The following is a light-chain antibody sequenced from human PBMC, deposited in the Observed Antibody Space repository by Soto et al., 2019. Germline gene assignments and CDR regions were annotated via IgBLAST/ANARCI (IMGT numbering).Light chain of an antibody. CDR1: SSDVGGYNY. CDR3: SSYAGSNNLV. V-gene: IGLV2-8*01. Sequence: QLVLTQPPFASGSPGQSVTISCTGTSSDVGGYNYVSWYQQHPGKAPKLMIYEVSKRPSGVPDRFSASKSGNTASLTVSGLQAEDEADYYCSSYAGSNNLVFGGGTKLTVL. CDR2: EVS. J-gene: IGLJ2*01.